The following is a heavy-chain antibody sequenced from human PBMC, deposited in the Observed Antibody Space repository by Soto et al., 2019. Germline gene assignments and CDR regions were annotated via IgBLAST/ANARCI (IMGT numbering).Heavy chain of an antibody. CDR3: AREIFAPVLDPIP. J-gene: IGHJ5*02. V-gene: IGHV4-61*01. Sequence: PSETLSLTCTVSGGSVSSGSYYWSWIRQPPGKGLEWIGYIYYSGSTNYNPSLKSRVTISVDTSKNQFSLKLSSVTAADTAVYYCAREIFAPVLDPIPWGQGTLVTVSS. D-gene: IGHD2-8*02. CDR1: GGSVSSGSYY. CDR2: IYYSGST.